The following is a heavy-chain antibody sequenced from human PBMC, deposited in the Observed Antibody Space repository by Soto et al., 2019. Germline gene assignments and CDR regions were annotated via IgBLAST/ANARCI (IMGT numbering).Heavy chain of an antibody. CDR1: GCTFSSYI. V-gene: IGHV3-21*01. CDR2: ISSSSSYI. CDR3: ARDVVGYGDYVPWFDP. Sequence: GGSLRLSCAASGCTFSSYIMNWVRQAPGKGLEWVSSISSSSSYIYYADSVKGRFTISRDNSKNTLYLQMNSLRAEDTAVYYCARDVVGYGDYVPWFDPWGQGTLVTVSS. D-gene: IGHD4-17*01. J-gene: IGHJ5*02.